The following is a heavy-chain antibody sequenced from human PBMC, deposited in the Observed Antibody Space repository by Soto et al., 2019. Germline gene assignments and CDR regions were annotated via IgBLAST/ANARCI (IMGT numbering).Heavy chain of an antibody. V-gene: IGHV5-10-1*04. Sequence: GESLKISCKASGYSFISYWISWVRQIPGKGLEWMGRIDPSDSYTRYSPSFQGQVTISADKSISTAYLQWSSLKASDTAMYYCASPRYCSGGSCPFDYWGQGTLVTVSS. CDR3: ASPRYCSGGSCPFDY. CDR1: GYSFISYW. D-gene: IGHD2-15*01. J-gene: IGHJ4*02. CDR2: IDPSDSYT.